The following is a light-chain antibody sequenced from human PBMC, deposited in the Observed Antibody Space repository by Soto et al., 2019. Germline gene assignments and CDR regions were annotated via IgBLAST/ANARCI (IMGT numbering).Light chain of an antibody. CDR1: SSDVGTYNY. V-gene: IGLV2-14*01. CDR3: SSYTGSSTLYV. Sequence: QSLLTHPASLSGSPGQSITISCTGTSSDVGTYNYVSWYQQHPGKAPKVMIYGVTYRPSGVSNRFSGSKSGNTASLTISGLQAEDEAEYYCSSYTGSSTLYVFGTGTKVTVL. J-gene: IGLJ1*01. CDR2: GVT.